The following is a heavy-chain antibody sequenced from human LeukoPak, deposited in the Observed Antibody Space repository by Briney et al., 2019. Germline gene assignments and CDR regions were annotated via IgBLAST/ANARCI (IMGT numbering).Heavy chain of an antibody. CDR1: GFDFKTYE. CDR3: ASELWFGESNALDT. J-gene: IGHJ3*02. Sequence: GGSLRLSCAASGFDFKTYEMNWVRQAPGKGLEWISYISGKNAINYADSVKGRFTISRDNTKNSLYLQMNSLRAEDTALYYCASELWFGESNALDTWGQGTVVTVSS. CDR2: ISGKNAI. V-gene: IGHV3-48*03. D-gene: IGHD3-10*01.